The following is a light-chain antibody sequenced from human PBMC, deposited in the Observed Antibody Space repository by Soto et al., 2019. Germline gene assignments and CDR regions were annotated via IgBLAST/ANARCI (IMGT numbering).Light chain of an antibody. V-gene: IGLV2-14*01. J-gene: IGLJ1*01. Sequence: QSVLTQPASVSGSPGQSITISCTGTSSDVGGYNYVSWYQQHPGKAPKLMIYEVSNRPSGVSNRFSGSKSGNTASLTISGLQAEDEADYYCSSYTSSSTLVFGTVPKLTVL. CDR3: SSYTSSSTLV. CDR2: EVS. CDR1: SSDVGGYNY.